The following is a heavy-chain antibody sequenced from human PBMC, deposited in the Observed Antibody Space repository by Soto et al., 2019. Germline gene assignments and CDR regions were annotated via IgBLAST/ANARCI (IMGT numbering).Heavy chain of an antibody. CDR3: VLLILEGLPQSFDY. J-gene: IGHJ4*02. CDR1: GFTFNDYS. V-gene: IGHV3-21*01. Sequence: GWSLRLSCAASGFTFNDYSLNWVRQAPGKGLEWVPSITSSSNYIYYADSVKGRFTISRDNAKNSLYLQMNSLRAEDTAVYYCVLLILEGLPQSFDYWGQGTLLTVSS. D-gene: IGHD3-3*01. CDR2: ITSSSNYI.